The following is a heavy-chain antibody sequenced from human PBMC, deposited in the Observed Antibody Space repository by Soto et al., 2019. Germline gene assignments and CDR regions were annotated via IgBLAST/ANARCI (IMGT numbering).Heavy chain of an antibody. CDR2: TSHSGNT. D-gene: IGHD3-10*01. CDR3: ARAPPHSSASYGMDV. CDR1: GGSVSSGGFS. J-gene: IGHJ6*02. Sequence: PSDTLSLTCVVSGGSVSSGGFSWNWFRQPPGKVLGWIGYTSHSGNTYYNPSLKSRVSISMDRSKNQFSLSLSSLTAADTAVYYCARAPPHSSASYGMDVWGQGTTVTVS. V-gene: IGHV4-30-2*01.